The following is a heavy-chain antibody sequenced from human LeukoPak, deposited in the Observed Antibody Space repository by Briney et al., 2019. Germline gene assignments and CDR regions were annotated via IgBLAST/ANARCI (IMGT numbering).Heavy chain of an antibody. D-gene: IGHD6-6*01. J-gene: IGHJ4*02. CDR2: IYFSGST. Sequence: SETLSLTCTVSGGSISSYFWSWIRQPPGKGLEWIGYIYFSGSTNYNPSLKSRVTISMGTSENQFSLKLSSVTAADTAVYYCARGAAPHYSDYWGQGTLVTVSS. CDR1: GGSISSYF. CDR3: ARGAAPHYSDY. V-gene: IGHV4-59*01.